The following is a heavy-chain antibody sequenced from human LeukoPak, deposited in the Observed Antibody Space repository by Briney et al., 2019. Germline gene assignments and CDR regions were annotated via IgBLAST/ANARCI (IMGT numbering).Heavy chain of an antibody. CDR1: GGSISSGSYY. D-gene: IGHD1-26*01. V-gene: IGHV4-61*02. J-gene: IGHJ3*02. CDR3: ASGGTKGAFEI. Sequence: SQTLSLTCTVSGGSISSGSYYWSWIRQPAGKGLEWIGRIYTSGSTNYNPSLKSRVTISVDTSKNQFSLKLSSVTAADTAVYYCASGGTKGAFEIWGQETTVTVSS. CDR2: IYTSGST.